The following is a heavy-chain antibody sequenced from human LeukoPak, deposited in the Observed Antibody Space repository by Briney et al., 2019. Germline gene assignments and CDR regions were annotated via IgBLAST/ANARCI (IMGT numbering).Heavy chain of an antibody. J-gene: IGHJ3*02. CDR1: GGTFSSYA. CDR3: ARGVGDYYDSSGYYHPYDAFDI. Sequence: ASVKVSCKASGGTFSSYAISWVRQAPGQGLEWMGGINPIFGTANYAQKFQGRVTITADESTSTAYMELSSLRSEDTAVYYCARGVGDYYDSSGYYHPYDAFDIWGQGTMVTVSS. V-gene: IGHV1-69*13. CDR2: INPIFGTA. D-gene: IGHD3-22*01.